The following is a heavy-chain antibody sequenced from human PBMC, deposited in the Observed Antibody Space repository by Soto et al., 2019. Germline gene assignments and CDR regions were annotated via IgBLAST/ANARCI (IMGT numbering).Heavy chain of an antibody. Sequence: QVQLVQSGAEVKMPGSSVKVSCTASGGTFTSYPFSWVRQVPGQGLEWMGRIIPILRMADFAQKFQGRVTINADESTSTVYMKLSSLRSADTAVYYCATSYGSGSAHVDYWGQGTLVTVS. J-gene: IGHJ4*02. CDR2: IIPILRMA. CDR3: ATSYGSGSAHVDY. D-gene: IGHD3-10*01. V-gene: IGHV1-69*02. CDR1: GGTFTSYP.